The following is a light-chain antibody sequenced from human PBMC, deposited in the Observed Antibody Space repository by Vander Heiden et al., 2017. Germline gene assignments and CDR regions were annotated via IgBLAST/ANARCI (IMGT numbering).Light chain of an antibody. V-gene: IGLV1-44*01. CDR2: SNN. Sequence: QSVLTQPPSASGTPGQRVTISCSGTSSNIGSNTVNWYQQISGTAPKLLIYSNNQRPSGVPDRFSGSKSGTSASLATSGLQSEDEADYYCAAWDDSLNGYVFGTGTKVTVL. CDR3: AAWDDSLNGYV. J-gene: IGLJ1*01. CDR1: SSNIGSNT.